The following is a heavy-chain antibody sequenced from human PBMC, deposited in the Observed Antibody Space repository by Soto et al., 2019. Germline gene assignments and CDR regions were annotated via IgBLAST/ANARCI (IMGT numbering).Heavy chain of an antibody. Sequence: PGESLKISCKGSGYSFTSHWISWVRQMPGKGLEWMGRIDPSDSYTNYSPSFQGHVTISADKSISTAYLQWSSLKASDTAMYYCASRSSGSYYIVPYYYGMDVWGQGTTVTVSS. CDR2: IDPSDSYT. J-gene: IGHJ6*02. CDR1: GYSFTSHW. D-gene: IGHD3-10*01. V-gene: IGHV5-10-1*01. CDR3: ASRSSGSYYIVPYYYGMDV.